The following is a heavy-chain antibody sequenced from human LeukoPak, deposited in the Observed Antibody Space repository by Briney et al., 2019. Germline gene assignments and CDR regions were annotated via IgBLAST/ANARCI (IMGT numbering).Heavy chain of an antibody. CDR1: GFTFSNAW. V-gene: IGHV3-7*01. CDR2: MNPDGSAI. Sequence: GGSLRLSCAASGFTFSNAWMSWVRQLPGKGLEWLADMNPDGSAIVYVDSVKGRFTVSRNNAKNSLYLQMDGLRAEDTAVYYCARDPLNGALDIWGQGTLVTVSS. J-gene: IGHJ3*02. CDR3: ARDPLNGALDI.